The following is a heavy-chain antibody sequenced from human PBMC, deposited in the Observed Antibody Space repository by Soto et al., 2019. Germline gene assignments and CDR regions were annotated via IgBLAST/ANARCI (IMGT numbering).Heavy chain of an antibody. CDR1: GGSISSVGYS. D-gene: IGHD3-3*01. Sequence: SQTLSLTCAVSGGSISSVGYSWRWIRQPPGKGLEWSGYIYHSGSTYYNPSLKSRVTISVDRSKNQCSLNLSSVSAADTAVYYCARGPTDDFWSGYQFDYWGQGTLVTVSS. CDR3: ARGPTDDFWSGYQFDY. CDR2: IYHSGST. V-gene: IGHV4-30-2*01. J-gene: IGHJ4*02.